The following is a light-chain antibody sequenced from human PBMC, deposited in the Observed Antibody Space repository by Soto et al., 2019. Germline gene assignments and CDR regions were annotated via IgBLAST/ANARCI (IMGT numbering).Light chain of an antibody. J-gene: IGKJ5*01. CDR1: QSVSRY. Sequence: EIVLTQSPATLSLSPGERATLSCRASQSVSRYLAWYQQIPGQAPRLLIYDASNRATGIPPRFSGSGSGTDFTLTITSLRPEDFATYWCQQSYNTPVTFGQGTRLEIK. CDR3: QQSYNTPVT. V-gene: IGKV3-11*01. CDR2: DAS.